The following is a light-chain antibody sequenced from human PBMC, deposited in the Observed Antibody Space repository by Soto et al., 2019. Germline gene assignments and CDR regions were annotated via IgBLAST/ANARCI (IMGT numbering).Light chain of an antibody. J-gene: IGKJ5*01. V-gene: IGKV3-20*01. CDR3: QQYLSLPIT. CDR1: QSVSSTY. Sequence: EIVLTQSPGTLSLSPEEGATLSCRASQSVSSTYLAWYQQTPGQAPRLLIYGASNRATGIPDRFSGSGSGTDFTLTIARVEPEDFAVYDCQQYLSLPITFGQGTRLEIK. CDR2: GAS.